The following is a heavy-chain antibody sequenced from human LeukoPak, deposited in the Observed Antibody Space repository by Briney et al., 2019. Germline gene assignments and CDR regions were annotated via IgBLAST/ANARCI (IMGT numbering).Heavy chain of an antibody. CDR1: GFTFSSYS. J-gene: IGHJ4*02. Sequence: PGGSLRLSCAASGFTFSSYSMNWVRQAPGKGLEWVSSISSSSSYIYYADSVKGRFTISRDNSKNMLYLQMNNLRAEDTAVYYCVKEADSGGYRTSDYWGQGTLVTVSS. CDR3: VKEADSGGYRTSDY. V-gene: IGHV3-21*01. D-gene: IGHD6-19*01. CDR2: ISSSSSYI.